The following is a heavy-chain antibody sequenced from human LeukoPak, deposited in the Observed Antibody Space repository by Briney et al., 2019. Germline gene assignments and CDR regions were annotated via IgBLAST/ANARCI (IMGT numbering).Heavy chain of an antibody. CDR3: ARVFGSGADYYYYYGMDV. CDR2: ISAYNGNT. Sequence: GASVKVSCKASGYTFTSYGISWVRQAPGQGLEWMGWISAYNGNTNYAQKLQGRVTMTTDTSTSTAYMELRSLRSGDTAVYYCARVFGSGADYYYYYGMDVWGQGTTVTVSS. CDR1: GYTFTSYG. V-gene: IGHV1-18*01. J-gene: IGHJ6*02. D-gene: IGHD3-10*01.